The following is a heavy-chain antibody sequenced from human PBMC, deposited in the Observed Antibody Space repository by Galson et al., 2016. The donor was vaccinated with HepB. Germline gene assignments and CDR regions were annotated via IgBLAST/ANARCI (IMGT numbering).Heavy chain of an antibody. D-gene: IGHD3-16*01. J-gene: IGHJ4*02. CDR1: GFSFSTSG. CDR3: GKHGGFDY. V-gene: IGHV3-23*01. Sequence: SLRLSCAASGFSFSTSGMSWVRQTPGRGLEWVSGITGSGDTTHYADSVKGRFTISRDHSKNTLYLYMNSLRAGDTAVYYCGKHGGFDYWGQGALVTVSS. CDR2: ITGSGDTT.